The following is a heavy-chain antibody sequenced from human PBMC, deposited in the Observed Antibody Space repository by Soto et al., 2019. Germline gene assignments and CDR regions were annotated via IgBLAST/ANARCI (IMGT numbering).Heavy chain of an antibody. V-gene: IGHV3-30-3*01. CDR2: ISYDGSNK. Sequence: QVQLVESGGGVVQPGRSLRLSCAASGFTFSSYAMHWVRQAPGKGLEWVAVISYDGSNKYYADSVKGLFTNSRDNSKNALYLQMNGLGAEDTAVYYCARDSIAVAGIYYDGIDVWGQGTTVTVSS. CDR3: ARDSIAVAGIYYDGIDV. J-gene: IGHJ6*02. CDR1: GFTFSSYA. D-gene: IGHD6-19*01.